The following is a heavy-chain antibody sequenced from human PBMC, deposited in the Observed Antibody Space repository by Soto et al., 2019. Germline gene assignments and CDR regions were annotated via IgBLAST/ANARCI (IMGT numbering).Heavy chain of an antibody. CDR3: ATIQLGREEVCDS. J-gene: IGHJ4*02. V-gene: IGHV3-48*02. D-gene: IGHD1-1*01. CDR1: GLTCYTCS. Sequence: SRSRSSPAAGLTCYTCSFNLIDEDPGKGLEWVSYISETSIAIYYRDSVKGRFTISRDKAKNTLYLQMNSLRDEDTAGYYCATIQLGREEVCDSWGPRTRVTASA. CDR2: ISETSIAI.